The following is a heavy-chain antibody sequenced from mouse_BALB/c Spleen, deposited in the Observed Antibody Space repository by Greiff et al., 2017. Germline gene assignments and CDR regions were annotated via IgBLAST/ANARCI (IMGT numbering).Heavy chain of an antibody. CDR1: GYTFTSYW. Sequence: QVQLQQSGAELVKPGASVKLSCKASGYTFTSYWMHWVKQRPGQGLEWIGEINPSNGRTNYNEKFKSKATLTVDKSSSTAYMQLSSLTSEDSAVYYCAREGQLGPDYYAMDYWGQGTSVTVSS. D-gene: IGHD3-2*01. V-gene: IGHV1S81*02. CDR3: AREGQLGPDYYAMDY. J-gene: IGHJ4*01. CDR2: INPSNGRT.